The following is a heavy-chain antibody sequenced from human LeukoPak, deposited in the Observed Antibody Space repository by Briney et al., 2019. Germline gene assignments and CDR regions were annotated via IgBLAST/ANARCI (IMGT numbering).Heavy chain of an antibody. D-gene: IGHD6-13*01. CDR2: ISGDGST. CDR1: GFNVNDYA. J-gene: IGHJ4*02. CDR3: TKDYSSNWNGNYFDY. V-gene: IGHV3-43*02. Sequence: GGSLRLSCAASGFNVNDYAMHWVRQAAGKGLEWVSFISGDGSTNYADSVKGRFTISRDNSKNSLYLQMNSLRTEDTALYYCTKDYSSNWNGNYFDYWGQGTLVTVSS.